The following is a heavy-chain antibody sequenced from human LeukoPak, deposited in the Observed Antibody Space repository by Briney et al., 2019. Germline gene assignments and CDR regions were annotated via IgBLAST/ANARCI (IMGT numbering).Heavy chain of an antibody. CDR1: GFTFDDYA. Sequence: PGGSLRLSCAASGFTFDDYAIHWVRQVPGKGLEWVSGISWNSGSIGYADSVKGRFTISGDNAKKSLYLQMNSLRIEDTALYHCAKDESGWLDYWGQGTLVTVSS. J-gene: IGHJ4*02. V-gene: IGHV3-9*01. D-gene: IGHD6-19*01. CDR2: ISWNSGSI. CDR3: AKDESGWLDY.